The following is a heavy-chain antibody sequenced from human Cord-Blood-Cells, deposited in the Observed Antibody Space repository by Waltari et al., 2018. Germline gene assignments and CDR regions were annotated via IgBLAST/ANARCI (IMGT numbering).Heavy chain of an antibody. CDR3: ARMASKSAGLDY. CDR2: IWYDGSNK. J-gene: IGHJ4*02. CDR1: GFTFSSYG. Sequence: CAASGFTFSSYGMNWVRQAPGKGLEWVAVIWYDGSNKYYADSVKGQFTISRENSKNTLYLQMNSLRAEDTAVYYCARMASKSAGLDYWGQGTLVTVSS. D-gene: IGHD6-6*01. V-gene: IGHV3-33*01.